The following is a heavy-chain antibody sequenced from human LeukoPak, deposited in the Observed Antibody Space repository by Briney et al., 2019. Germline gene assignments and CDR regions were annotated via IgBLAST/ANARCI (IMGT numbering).Heavy chain of an antibody. CDR1: GFTFSSYA. V-gene: IGHV3-23*01. Sequence: GGSLRLSCAASGFTFSSYAMSWVRQAPGKGLKWVSTINDNGDGTYYADSVKGRFTISRDNSKNTLYLQMNNLRAEDTAVYYCAKGGWSYGDTVGEPFDIWGQGTMVMVSS. J-gene: IGHJ3*02. CDR2: INDNGDGT. D-gene: IGHD4-17*01. CDR3: AKGGWSYGDTVGEPFDI.